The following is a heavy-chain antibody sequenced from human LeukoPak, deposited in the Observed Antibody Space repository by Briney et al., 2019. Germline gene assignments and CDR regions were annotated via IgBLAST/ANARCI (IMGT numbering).Heavy chain of an antibody. Sequence: SETLSLTCTVSGGSISSYNWSWLRQPPGKGLEWIGRIYTSGRTNYNPSLKSRVTMSVNTSKNQFSRKLSSVTAADTAVYYCARSNAAMAFDYWGQGTLVTVSS. V-gene: IGHV4-4*07. CDR2: IYTSGRT. J-gene: IGHJ4*02. CDR1: GGSISSYN. D-gene: IGHD5-18*01. CDR3: ARSNAAMAFDY.